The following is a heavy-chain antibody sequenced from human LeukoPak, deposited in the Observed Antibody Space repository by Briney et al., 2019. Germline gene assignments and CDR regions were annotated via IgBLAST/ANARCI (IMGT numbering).Heavy chain of an antibody. CDR3: ARDLVVVIFNHDAFDI. CDR1: GDSISSSYYY. V-gene: IGHV4-39*07. Sequence: SETLSLTCTVSGDSISSSYYYWGWIRQPPGKGLEWIGSIYYSGSTYYNPSLKSRVTISVDTSKNQFSLKLSSVTAADTAVYYCARDLVVVIFNHDAFDIWGQGTMVTVSS. CDR2: IYYSGST. J-gene: IGHJ3*02. D-gene: IGHD3-22*01.